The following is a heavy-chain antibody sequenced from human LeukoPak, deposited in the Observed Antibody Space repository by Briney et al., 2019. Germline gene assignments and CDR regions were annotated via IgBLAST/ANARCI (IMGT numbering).Heavy chain of an antibody. D-gene: IGHD4-23*01. CDR3: TTDPLGLRWQTMDV. J-gene: IGHJ6*03. V-gene: IGHV3-15*01. CDR2: IKSKTDGGTT. CDR1: GFPLSSYW. Sequence: GGSLTLSCAASGFPLSSYWMHWVRQAPGKGLEWVGRIKSKTDGGTTDYAAPVKGRFTISRDDSKNTLYLQMNSLKTEDTAVYYCTTDPLGLRWQTMDVWGKGTTVTVSS.